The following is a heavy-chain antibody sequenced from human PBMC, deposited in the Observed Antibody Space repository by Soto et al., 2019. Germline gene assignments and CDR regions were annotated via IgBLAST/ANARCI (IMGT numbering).Heavy chain of an antibody. CDR3: VKEQSSGYWRTADY. V-gene: IGHV3-30*18. D-gene: IGHD6-25*01. J-gene: IGHJ4*02. CDR1: GFTFSDCG. Sequence: QVPLVESGGGVVQPGRSLRLSCAASGFTFSDCGMPWVRQAPGKGLEWVAVVTYEETEIHYADSVRGRFTISRDNSKNMVYLQMDSLRVEATDVYYCVKEQSSGYWRTADYWGQGTLITVSS. CDR2: VTYEETEI.